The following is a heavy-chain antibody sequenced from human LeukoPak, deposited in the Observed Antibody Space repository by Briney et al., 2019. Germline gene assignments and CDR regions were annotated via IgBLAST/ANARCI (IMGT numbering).Heavy chain of an antibody. CDR2: IYYSGST. J-gene: IGHJ4*02. D-gene: IGHD5-12*01. CDR3: ARAKHSGYDPIPAY. CDR1: GGSISSSSYY. Sequence: PSQTLSLTCTVSGGSISSSSYYWGWIRQPPGKGLEWIGSIYYSGSTYYNPSLKSRVTISVDTSKNQFSLKLSSVTAADTAVYYCARAKHSGYDPIPAYWGQGTLVTVSS. V-gene: IGHV4-39*01.